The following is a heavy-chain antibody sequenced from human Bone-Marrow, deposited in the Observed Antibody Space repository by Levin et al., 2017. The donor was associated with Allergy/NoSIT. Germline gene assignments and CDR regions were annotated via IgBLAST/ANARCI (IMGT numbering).Heavy chain of an antibody. CDR3: ASLGYCSGGSCSV. J-gene: IGHJ4*02. Sequence: SETLSLTCTVSGGSISSYYWSWIRQPPGKGLEWIGYIYYSGSTNYNPSLKSRVTISVDTSKNQFSLKLSSVTAADTAVYYCASLGYCSGGSCSVWGQGTLVTVSS. CDR1: GGSISSYY. CDR2: IYYSGST. V-gene: IGHV4-59*01. D-gene: IGHD2-15*01.